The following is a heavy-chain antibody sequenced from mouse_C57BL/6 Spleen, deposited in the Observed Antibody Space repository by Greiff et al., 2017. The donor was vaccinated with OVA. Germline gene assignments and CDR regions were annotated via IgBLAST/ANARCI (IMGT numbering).Heavy chain of an antibody. V-gene: IGHV5-17*01. D-gene: IGHD2-1*01. CDR2: ISSGSSTI. CDR3: ARKELLWAWFAY. J-gene: IGHJ3*01. CDR1: GFTFSDYG. Sequence: EVHLVESGGGLVKPGGSLKLSCAASGFTFSDYGMHWVRQAPETGLEWVAYISSGSSTIKYAETVKGRFTISRDNAKNTLFLQMTSLRSEYSAMYYCARKELLWAWFAYWGQGTLVTVSA.